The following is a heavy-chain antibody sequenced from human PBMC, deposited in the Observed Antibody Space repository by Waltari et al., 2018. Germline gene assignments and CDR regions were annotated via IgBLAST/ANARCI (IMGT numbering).Heavy chain of an antibody. J-gene: IGHJ4*02. D-gene: IGHD3-22*01. V-gene: IGHV3-33*06. CDR3: AKDQYYYDSSGNNPDY. Sequence: QVQLVESGGGVVQPGRSLRLSCAASGFTFSSYGMHWVRQAPGKGLEWVAVIWYDGSNKYYADSVKGRFTISRDNSKNTLYLQMNSLRAEDTAVYYCAKDQYYYDSSGNNPDYWGQGTLVTVSS. CDR1: GFTFSSYG. CDR2: IWYDGSNK.